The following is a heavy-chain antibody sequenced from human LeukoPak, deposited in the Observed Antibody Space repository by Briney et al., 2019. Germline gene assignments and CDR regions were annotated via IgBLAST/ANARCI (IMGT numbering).Heavy chain of an antibody. V-gene: IGHV3-21*04. D-gene: IGHD1-1*01. CDR3: AKDRFTGVAEYFQH. CDR2: ISSSSSYI. J-gene: IGHJ1*01. CDR1: GFTFSSYS. Sequence: PGGSLRLSCAASGFTFSSYSMNWVRQAPGKGLEWVSSISSSSSYIYYADSVKGRFTISRDNAKNSLYLQMNSLRAEDTAVYYCAKDRFTGVAEYFQHWGQGTLVTVSS.